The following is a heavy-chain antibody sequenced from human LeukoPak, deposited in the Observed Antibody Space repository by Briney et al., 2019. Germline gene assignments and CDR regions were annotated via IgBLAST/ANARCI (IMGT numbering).Heavy chain of an antibody. Sequence: GGSLRLSCAASGFTVSSNYMSWVRQAPGKGLEWVSVIYSGGSTYYADSVKGRFTISRDNAKNSLYLQMNSLRAEDTAVYYCARGGGYDYGDYVDYWGQGTLVTVSS. CDR1: GFTVSSNY. D-gene: IGHD4-17*01. CDR2: IYSGGST. CDR3: ARGGGYDYGDYVDY. J-gene: IGHJ4*02. V-gene: IGHV3-66*01.